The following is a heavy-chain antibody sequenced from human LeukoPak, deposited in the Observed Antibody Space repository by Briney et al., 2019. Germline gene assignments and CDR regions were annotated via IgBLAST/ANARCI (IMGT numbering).Heavy chain of an antibody. CDR3: ARADVEWELLTQLDY. CDR1: GFTFSSYA. CDR2: ISYDGSNK. J-gene: IGHJ4*02. D-gene: IGHD1-26*01. V-gene: IGHV3-30-3*01. Sequence: GGSLRLSCAASGFTFSSYAMHWVRQAPGKGLEWVAAISYDGSNKYYADSVKGRFTISRDNSKNTLYLQMNSLRAEDTAVYYCARADVEWELLTQLDYWGQGTLVTVSS.